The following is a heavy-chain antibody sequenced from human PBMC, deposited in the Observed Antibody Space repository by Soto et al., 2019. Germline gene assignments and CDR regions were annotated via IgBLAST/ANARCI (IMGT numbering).Heavy chain of an antibody. CDR3: ARTLYSYGPRFDY. J-gene: IGHJ4*02. CDR1: GGSISRYY. CDR2: IYYSGST. V-gene: IGHV4-59*01. D-gene: IGHD5-18*01. Sequence: SETLSLTCSVSGGSISRYYWRWIRQPPGKGLEWIGYIYYSGSTNYNPSLKSRVTISVDTSKNQFSLKLSSVTAADTAVYYCARTLYSYGPRFDYWGQGTLVTVSS.